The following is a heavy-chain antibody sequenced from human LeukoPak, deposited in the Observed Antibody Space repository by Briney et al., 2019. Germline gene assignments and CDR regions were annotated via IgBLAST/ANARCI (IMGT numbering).Heavy chain of an antibody. CDR3: ARDTYDILTGYYKWAFDI. J-gene: IGHJ3*02. D-gene: IGHD3-9*01. CDR1: GFTFSSYT. Sequence: GGSLRLSCAASGFTFSSYTMNWFRQAPGKGLEWVSSISSSSSYIYYADSVKGRFTISRDNAKNSLYLQMNSLRAEGTAVYYCARDTYDILTGYYKWAFDIWGQGTMVTVSS. V-gene: IGHV3-21*04. CDR2: ISSSSSYI.